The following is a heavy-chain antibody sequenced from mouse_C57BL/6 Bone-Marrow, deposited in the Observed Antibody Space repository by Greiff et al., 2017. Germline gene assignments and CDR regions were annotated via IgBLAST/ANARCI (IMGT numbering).Heavy chain of an antibody. V-gene: IGHV14-4*01. CDR2: IDPENGDT. J-gene: IGHJ4*01. D-gene: IGHD1-1*01. CDR3: TYYYGSSYYYAMDY. CDR1: GFNIKDDY. Sequence: VQLQQSGAELVRPGASVKLSCTASGFNIKDDYMHWVKQRPEQGLAWIGWIDPENGDTEYASKFQGKATITADTSSNTAYLQLSSLTSEDTAVYYGTYYYGSSYYYAMDYWWQGTAVTVSS.